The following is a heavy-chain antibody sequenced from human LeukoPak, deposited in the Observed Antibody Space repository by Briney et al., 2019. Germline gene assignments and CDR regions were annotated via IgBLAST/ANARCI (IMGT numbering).Heavy chain of an antibody. D-gene: IGHD4-17*01. CDR1: GGSISSSRYY. J-gene: IGHJ4*02. CDR3: ARQGGYGDYAFRLN. CDR2: IYDTGST. V-gene: IGHV4-39*01. Sequence: PSETLSVTCTVSGGSISSSRYYWRWIRQPPGKGLEWIGSIYDTGSTYDNPSLKSRVTISVDTSKRQCSLKLISVTAADTAVYDWARQGGYGDYAFRLNWGQGTLVTVSS.